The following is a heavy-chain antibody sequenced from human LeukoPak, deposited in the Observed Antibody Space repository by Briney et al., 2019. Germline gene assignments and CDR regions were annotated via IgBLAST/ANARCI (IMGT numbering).Heavy chain of an antibody. J-gene: IGHJ4*02. CDR3: SKAGDTNYYRYGDY. V-gene: IGHV3-23*01. CDR1: GFTFSSYP. CDR2: INANSGAT. Sequence: GGTLRLSCAASGFTFSSYPMSWVRQAPGRGLEWVSVINANSGATYYADSVKGRFTISRDNAKNTLYLQMNNLRGEVTALYYCSKAGDTNYYRYGDYWGQGTLVTVSS. D-gene: IGHD5-18*01.